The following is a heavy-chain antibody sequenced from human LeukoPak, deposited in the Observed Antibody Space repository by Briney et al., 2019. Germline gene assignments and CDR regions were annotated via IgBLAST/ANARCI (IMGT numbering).Heavy chain of an antibody. CDR3: ARSRRATALSFDP. J-gene: IGHJ5*02. CDR1: GGSFSGYY. CDR2: INHSGST. V-gene: IGHV4-34*09. Sequence: SETLSLTCAVYGGSFSGYYWSWIRQPPGKGLEWIGEINHSGSTNYNPSLKSRVTISVDTSKNQFSLKLSSVTAADTAVYYCARSRRATALSFDPWGQGTLVTVSS. D-gene: IGHD4-17*01.